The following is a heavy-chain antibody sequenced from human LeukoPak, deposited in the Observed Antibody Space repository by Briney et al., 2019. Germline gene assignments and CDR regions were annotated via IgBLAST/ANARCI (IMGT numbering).Heavy chain of an antibody. Sequence: GGSLRLSCAASGFTFSSYSMNWVRQAPGKGLEWVSSISSSSSYIYYADSVKGRFTISRDNAKNSLYLQMNSLRAEDTAVYYCARRGAGLTTVNANLGNDYWGQGTLVTVSS. D-gene: IGHD4-17*01. CDR2: ISSSSSYI. CDR1: GFTFSSYS. J-gene: IGHJ4*02. CDR3: ARRGAGLTTVNANLGNDY. V-gene: IGHV3-21*01.